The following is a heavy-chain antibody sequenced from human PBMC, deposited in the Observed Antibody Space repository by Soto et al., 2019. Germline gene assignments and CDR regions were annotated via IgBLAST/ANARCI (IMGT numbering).Heavy chain of an antibody. V-gene: IGHV3-9*01. D-gene: IGHD3-10*01. J-gene: IGHJ4*02. CDR1: GFTVAESA. CDR3: TKGYYGSGSSSFDY. Sequence: EVQWVESGGGLVQPGGSLRLSCAASGFTVAESAMHWVRQAPGKGLGWVSGISGNSRSIDYADSVKGRFTISRDNAKNSLFLQMNSLRPEDTALYYCTKGYYGSGSSSFDYWSRGALVTVSS. CDR2: ISGNSRSI.